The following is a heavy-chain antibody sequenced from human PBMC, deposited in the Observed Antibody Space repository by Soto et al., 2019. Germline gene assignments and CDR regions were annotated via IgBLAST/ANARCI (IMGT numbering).Heavy chain of an antibody. CDR2: IDPSDSYT. CDR3: ARSRCYYGSGSYCYYGMDV. Sequence: GESLKISCKGSGYSFTSYWISWVRQMPGKGLEWMGRIDPSDSYTNCSPSFQGHVTISADKSISTAYLQWSSLKASDTAMYYCARSRCYYGSGSYCYYGMDVWGQGTTVTVSS. V-gene: IGHV5-10-1*01. J-gene: IGHJ6*02. D-gene: IGHD3-10*01. CDR1: GYSFTSYW.